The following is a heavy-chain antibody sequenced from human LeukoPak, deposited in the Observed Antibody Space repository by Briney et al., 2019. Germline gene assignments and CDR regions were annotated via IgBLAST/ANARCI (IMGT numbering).Heavy chain of an antibody. J-gene: IGHJ4*02. Sequence: LPGGSLRLSCAASGFTFSSYSMNWVRQAPGKGLEWVSYISSVSSTIYYADSVKGRFTISRDNAKNSLYQQMNSLRAEDTAVYYCARGIGTGRQPFDYWGQGTLVTVSS. V-gene: IGHV3-48*01. D-gene: IGHD1-1*01. CDR3: ARGIGTGRQPFDY. CDR1: GFTFSSYS. CDR2: ISSVSSTI.